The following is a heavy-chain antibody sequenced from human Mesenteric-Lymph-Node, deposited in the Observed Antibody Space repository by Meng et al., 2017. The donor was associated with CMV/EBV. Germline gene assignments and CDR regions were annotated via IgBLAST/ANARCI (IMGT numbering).Heavy chain of an antibody. CDR1: GFTISTYW. J-gene: IGHJ6*02. V-gene: IGHV3-74*01. D-gene: IGHD3-3*01. CDR3: ASGPMYDSWGMDV. CDR2: IKSDGSGT. Sequence: GGSLRLSCATSGFTISTYWMHWVRQAPGTGLEWVSRIKSDGSGTSYADSVKGRVTISRDIAKGTLYLQMDRLRVEDTAVYYCASGPMYDSWGMDVWGRGTTVTVSS.